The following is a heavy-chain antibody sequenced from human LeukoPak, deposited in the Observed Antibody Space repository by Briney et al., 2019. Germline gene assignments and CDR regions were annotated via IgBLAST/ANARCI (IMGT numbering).Heavy chain of an antibody. V-gene: IGHV3-23*01. D-gene: IGHD6-13*01. CDR1: GFTFSTFG. Sequence: QSGGSLRLSCAASGFTFSTFGMTWVRQAPGKGLEWVSAISGSGGSTYYADSVKGRFTISRDNSKNTLYLQMNSLRAEDTAVYYCAKARIAAADHYNWSDPWGQGTLVTVSS. CDR3: AKARIAAADHYNWSDP. J-gene: IGHJ5*02. CDR2: ISGSGGST.